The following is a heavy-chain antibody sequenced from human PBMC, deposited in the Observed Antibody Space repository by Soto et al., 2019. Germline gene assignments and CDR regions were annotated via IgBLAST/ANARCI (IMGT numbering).Heavy chain of an antibody. CDR2: NSGSGGST. D-gene: IGHD2-15*01. CDR1: GFTFSSYA. V-gene: IGHV3-23*01. Sequence: GGSLRLSCAASGFTFSSYAMSWVRQAPGKGLEWVSANSGSGGSTYYADYVKGQFTIYRDNSKNTLYLQMNSVRAEDTAVYYCAKDGQGDIVVVVAAYPFDYWGQGTLVTVSS. J-gene: IGHJ4*02. CDR3: AKDGQGDIVVVVAAYPFDY.